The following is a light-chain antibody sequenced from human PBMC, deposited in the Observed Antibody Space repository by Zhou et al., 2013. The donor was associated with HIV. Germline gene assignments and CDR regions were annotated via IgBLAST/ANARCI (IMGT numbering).Light chain of an antibody. CDR3: QQRSDWPIT. CDR2: DAS. Sequence: EIVLTQSPATLSLSPGERATLSCRASQSVNSYLAWYQQKPGQAPRLLIYDASNRATGIPARFSGSGSGTDFTLTISSLEPEDFAVYYCQQRSDWPITFAKGHDWRL. CDR1: QSVNSY. V-gene: IGKV3-11*01. J-gene: IGKJ5*01.